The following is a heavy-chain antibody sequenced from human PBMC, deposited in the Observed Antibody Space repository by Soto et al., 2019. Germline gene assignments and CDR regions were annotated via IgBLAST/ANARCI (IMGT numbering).Heavy chain of an antibody. D-gene: IGHD3-10*01. CDR3: VTEGVYGSGSYYADY. V-gene: IGHV4-34*01. Sequence: PSETLSLTCAVYGGSFSGYYWSWIRQPPGKGLEWIGEINHSGSTNYNPSLKSRVTISVDTSKNQFSLKLSSVTAADTAVYYCVTEGVYGSGSYYADYWGQGTLVTVSS. J-gene: IGHJ4*02. CDR1: GGSFSGYY. CDR2: INHSGST.